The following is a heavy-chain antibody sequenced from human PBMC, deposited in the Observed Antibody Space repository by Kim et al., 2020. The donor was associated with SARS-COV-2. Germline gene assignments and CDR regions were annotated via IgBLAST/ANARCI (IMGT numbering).Heavy chain of an antibody. CDR1: GYTFTSYG. CDR2: ISAYNGNT. D-gene: IGHD6-13*01. Sequence: ASVKVSCKASGYTFTSYGISWVRQAPGQGLEWMGWISAYNGNTNYAQKLQGRVTMTTDTSTSTAYMELRSLRSDDTAVYYCARADDTIAAALGGLAGMDVWGQGTTVTVSS. J-gene: IGHJ6*02. V-gene: IGHV1-18*04. CDR3: ARADDTIAAALGGLAGMDV.